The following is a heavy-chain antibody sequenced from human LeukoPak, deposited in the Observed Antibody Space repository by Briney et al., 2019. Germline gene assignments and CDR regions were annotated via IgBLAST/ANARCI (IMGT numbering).Heavy chain of an antibody. V-gene: IGHV4-59*13. CDR3: AGYDHTNYLAY. CDR2: ISSSGSI. CDR1: GGSIGYKY. J-gene: IGHJ4*02. Sequence: SETLSLTCTVSGGSIGYKYWNWIRQSPERGLEWIGYISSSGSIDYTPSLRSRVTMSLDTPKNHLSLNLRSVSAADTAIYYCAGYDHTNYLAYWGQGILVTVSS. D-gene: IGHD1-14*01.